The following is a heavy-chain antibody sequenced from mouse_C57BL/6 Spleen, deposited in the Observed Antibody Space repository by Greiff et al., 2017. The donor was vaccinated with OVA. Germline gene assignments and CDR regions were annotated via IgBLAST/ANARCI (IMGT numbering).Heavy chain of an antibody. CDR3: ARRGGTVVGAGDV. Sequence: VQLQQSGPELVKPGASVKISCKASGYTFTDYYMNWVKQSHGKSLEWIGDINPNNGGTSYNQKFKGKATLTVDKSSSTAYMELRSLTSEDSAVYYCARRGGTVVGAGDVWGTGTTVTVSS. J-gene: IGHJ1*03. D-gene: IGHD1-1*01. V-gene: IGHV1-26*01. CDR2: INPNNGGT. CDR1: GYTFTDYY.